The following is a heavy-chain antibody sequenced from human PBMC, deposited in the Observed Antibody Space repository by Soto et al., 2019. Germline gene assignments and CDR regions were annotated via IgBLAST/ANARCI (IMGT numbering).Heavy chain of an antibody. CDR2: FSPYTGNT. J-gene: IGHJ6*02. D-gene: IGHD3-16*01. Sequence: QVQLVQSGDEVKKPGASVKVSCKASGYIFVNYGIAWVRQAPGQGLEWMGWFSPYTGNTHSATKIQGRLTMTTDTSTSTAYMALGSLTSDDTAVYYCVMVDNYVTPTPQDVWGQGTTVTVSS. CDR3: VMVDNYVTPTPQDV. V-gene: IGHV1-18*01. CDR1: GYIFVNYG.